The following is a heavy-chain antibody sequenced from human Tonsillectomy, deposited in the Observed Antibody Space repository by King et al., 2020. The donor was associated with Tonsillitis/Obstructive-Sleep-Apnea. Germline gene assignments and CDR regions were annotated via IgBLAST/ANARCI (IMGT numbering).Heavy chain of an antibody. J-gene: IGHJ6*04. CDR3: ARIPSYGNYPWDV. CDR1: GYSFITYW. Sequence: VQLVESGAEVKKPGESLKISCKGSGYSFITYWIDWVRQMPGKGLEWMGIIYPGDSDTRYSPSFQGQVTISADKSITTAYLQWSSLKASDTAMYYCARIPSYGNYPWDVWRKGTTVTVPS. CDR2: IYPGDSDT. V-gene: IGHV5-51*01. D-gene: IGHD4-11*01.